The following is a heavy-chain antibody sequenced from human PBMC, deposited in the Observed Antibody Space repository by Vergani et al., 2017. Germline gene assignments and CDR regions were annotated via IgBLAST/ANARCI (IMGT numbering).Heavy chain of an antibody. CDR1: GGSISSGGYY. Sequence: QVQLQESGPGLVKPSQTLSLTCTVSGGSISSGGYYWSWIRQHPGKGLEWIGYIYYSGSTYYNPSLKSRVTISVDTSKNQFSLKLSSVTAADTAVYYCARAESLMVRGVIGAFDIWGQGTMVTVSS. CDR2: IYYSGST. D-gene: IGHD3-10*01. J-gene: IGHJ3*02. V-gene: IGHV4-31*03. CDR3: ARAESLMVRGVIGAFDI.